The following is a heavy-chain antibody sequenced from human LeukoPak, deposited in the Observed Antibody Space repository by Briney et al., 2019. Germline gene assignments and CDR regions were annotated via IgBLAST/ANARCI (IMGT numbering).Heavy chain of an antibody. CDR3: ARGSKSGGSSHPFWDS. CDR1: GGSISSYY. CDR2: IYYSGST. V-gene: IGHV4-59*01. Sequence: SETLSLTCTVSGGSISSYYWSWIRQPPGKGLEWIGYIYYSGSTNYNPSLKSRVTISVDTSKNQFSLKLSSVTAADTAVYYCARGSKSGGSSHPFWDSWGQGTLVTVSS. D-gene: IGHD1-26*01. J-gene: IGHJ4*02.